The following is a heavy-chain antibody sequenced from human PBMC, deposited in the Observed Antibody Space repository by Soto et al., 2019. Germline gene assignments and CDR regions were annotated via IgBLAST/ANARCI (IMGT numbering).Heavy chain of an antibody. V-gene: IGHV4-34*01. CDR3: ARARRRGDYYYHGMDV. J-gene: IGHJ6*02. D-gene: IGHD4-17*01. CDR2: IYYSGST. Sequence: PSETLSLTCAVYGGSFSGYYWSWIRQPPGKGLEWIGEIYYSGSTYYNPSLKSRVTISVDTSKNQFSLKLSSVTAADTAVYYCARARRRGDYYYHGMDVWGQGTTVPVSS. CDR1: GGSFSGYY.